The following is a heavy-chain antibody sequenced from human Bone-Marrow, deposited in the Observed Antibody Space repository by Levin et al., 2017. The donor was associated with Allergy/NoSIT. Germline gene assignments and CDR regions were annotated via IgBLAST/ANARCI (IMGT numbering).Heavy chain of an antibody. V-gene: IGHV4-39*01. CDR2: IYYSGST. CDR3: ARHSAYYGPPKQFDY. D-gene: IGHD3-10*01. Sequence: SSETLSLTCTVSGGSISSSSYYWGWIRQPPGKGLEWIGSIYYSGSTYYNPSLKSRVTISVDTSKNQFSLKLSSVTAADTAVYYCARHSAYYGPPKQFDYWGQGTLVTVSS. CDR1: GGSISSSSYY. J-gene: IGHJ4*02.